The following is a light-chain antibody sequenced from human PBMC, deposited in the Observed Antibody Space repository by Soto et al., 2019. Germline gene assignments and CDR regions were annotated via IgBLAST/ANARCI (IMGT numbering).Light chain of an antibody. V-gene: IGKV3-20*01. J-gene: IGKJ1*01. CDR3: QQYGSSPWT. Sequence: EFVLTQSPGTLSLSPGESATLSCRASQTVRNNYLAWYQQKTGQAPRLLIYDESSRATGIPARFSGGGSGTDLTLTISRLEPEDFVVYYCQQYGSSPWTFGQGTKVDIK. CDR2: DES. CDR1: QTVRNNY.